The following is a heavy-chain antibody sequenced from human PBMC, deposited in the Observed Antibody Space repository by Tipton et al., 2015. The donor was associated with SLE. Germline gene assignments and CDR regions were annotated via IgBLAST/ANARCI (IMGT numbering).Heavy chain of an antibody. CDR1: GFSVTSGYY. Sequence: TLSLTCTVSGFSVTSGYYWGWIRQPPGKGLEWIGTIFHSGTTYFNSSLESRVTISVDTSKNQFSLKLKSVTAADTAVYYCARDGGGYFYYYYLDVRGKGTTVTVSS. CDR2: IFHSGTT. D-gene: IGHD2-15*01. CDR3: ARDGGGYFYYYYLDV. J-gene: IGHJ6*03. V-gene: IGHV4-38-2*02.